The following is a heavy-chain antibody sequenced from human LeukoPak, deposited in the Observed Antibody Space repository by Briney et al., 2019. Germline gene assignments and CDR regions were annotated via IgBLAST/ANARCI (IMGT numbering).Heavy chain of an antibody. CDR2: ISGSGGST. CDR1: GFTFSSYA. V-gene: IGHV3-23*01. D-gene: IGHD6-13*01. CDR3: AKDPSRSSSWYGNWFDP. Sequence: GGSLRLSCAASGFTFSSYAMSWVRQAPGKGPEWVSAISGSGGSTYYADSVKGRFTISRDNSKNTLYLQMNSLRAEDTAVYYCAKDPSRSSSWYGNWFDPWGQGTLVTVSS. J-gene: IGHJ5*02.